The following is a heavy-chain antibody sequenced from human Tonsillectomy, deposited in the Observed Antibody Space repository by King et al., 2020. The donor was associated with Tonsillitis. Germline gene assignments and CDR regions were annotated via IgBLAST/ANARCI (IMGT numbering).Heavy chain of an antibody. V-gene: IGHV5-51*01. D-gene: IGHD1-20*01. CDR3: AGHVFMGYNWIHRGSYFDS. CDR2: IYPGDSNA. CDR1: GYSFTTYW. J-gene: IGHJ4*02. Sequence: VQLVESGAEVKKPGESLKISCKGSGYSFTTYWIGWVRQMPGKGLEWMGIIYPGDSNAKYSPSFQGQVTISAEKSISTAYLQWGSLKASDTAMYYCAGHVFMGYNWIHRGSYFDSWGQGSLVTVSS.